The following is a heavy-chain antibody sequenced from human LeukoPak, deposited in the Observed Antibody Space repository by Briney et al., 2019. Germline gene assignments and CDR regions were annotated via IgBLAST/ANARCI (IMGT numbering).Heavy chain of an antibody. J-gene: IGHJ4*02. Sequence: GGSLRLSCAASGFTFSSYWMSWVRQAPGKGLEWVANIKQDGSEKYYVDSVKGRFTTSRDNAKNSLYLQMNSLRAEDTAVYYCARDQPGIAAAAPGGFDYWGQGTLVTVSS. CDR3: ARDQPGIAAAAPGGFDY. CDR2: IKQDGSEK. CDR1: GFTFSSYW. D-gene: IGHD6-13*01. V-gene: IGHV3-7*03.